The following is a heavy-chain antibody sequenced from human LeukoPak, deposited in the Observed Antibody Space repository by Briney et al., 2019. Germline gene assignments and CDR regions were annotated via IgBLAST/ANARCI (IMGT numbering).Heavy chain of an antibody. J-gene: IGHJ4*02. Sequence: PGESLKISCRGSGYSFNTYWIGWVRQTPGKGLEWMGIIYPGDSDTRYSPSFQGQVTMSADKSINTAYLQWSSLKASDTAMYYCARRQGCSSTSCPPDYWGQGTLVTVSS. CDR3: ARRQGCSSTSCPPDY. D-gene: IGHD2-2*01. CDR1: GYSFNTYW. V-gene: IGHV5-51*01. CDR2: IYPGDSDT.